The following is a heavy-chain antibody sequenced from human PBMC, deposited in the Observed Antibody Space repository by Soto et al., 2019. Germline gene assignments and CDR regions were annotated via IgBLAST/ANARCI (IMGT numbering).Heavy chain of an antibody. Sequence: SVKRSCKASGGTFSSYAISWVRQAPGQGLEWMGGIIPIFGTANYAQKFQGRVTITADESTSTAYMELSSLRSEDTAVYYCARDRVSGGYSYGYYFDYWGQGTPVTVSS. CDR1: GGTFSSYA. CDR3: ARDRVSGGYSYGYYFDY. V-gene: IGHV1-69*13. J-gene: IGHJ4*02. CDR2: IIPIFGTA. D-gene: IGHD5-18*01.